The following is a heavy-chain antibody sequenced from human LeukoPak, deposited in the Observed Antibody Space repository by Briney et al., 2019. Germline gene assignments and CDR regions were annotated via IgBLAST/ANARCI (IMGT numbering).Heavy chain of an antibody. CDR3: ASTPRMYSSSWYYFDY. CDR1: GYSFTSYW. Sequence: GESLKISCKGSGYSFTSYWIGWVRQMPGKGLEWMGIIYPGDSDTRYSPSFQGQVTISADKSISTAYLQWSSLKASDTAMYYCASTPRMYSSSWYYFDYWGQGTLVTVSS. CDR2: IYPGDSDT. D-gene: IGHD6-13*01. V-gene: IGHV5-51*01. J-gene: IGHJ4*02.